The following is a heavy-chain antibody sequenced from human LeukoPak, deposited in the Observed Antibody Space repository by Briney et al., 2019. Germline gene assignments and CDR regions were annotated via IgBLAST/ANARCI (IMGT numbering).Heavy chain of an antibody. Sequence: GASVKVSCKASGYSFTDYYMHCVRQAPGQGLEWMGWINPNSGATNYAQKFQGRVTMTRDTSISTAYMEMNNLRSDDTAVYYCARLGFGDLLYYCDYWVQGTMVTVSS. CDR2: INPNSGAT. D-gene: IGHD3-10*01. CDR1: GYSFTDYY. J-gene: IGHJ4*02. CDR3: ARLGFGDLLYYCDY. V-gene: IGHV1-2*02.